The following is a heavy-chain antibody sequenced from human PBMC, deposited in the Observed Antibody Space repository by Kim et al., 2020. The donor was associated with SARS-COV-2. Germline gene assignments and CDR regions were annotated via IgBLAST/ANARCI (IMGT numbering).Heavy chain of an antibody. D-gene: IGHD6-6*01. CDR1: GFTFSSYE. CDR3: ASRAASIATRPFDY. J-gene: IGHJ4*02. CDR2: ISISGTTI. V-gene: IGHV3-48*03. Sequence: GSLRLSFAASGFTFSSYEMNWVRQAPGKGLEWVSYISISGTTIYYADSVKGRFTISRDNAKNSLYLQMNSLRAEDTAVYYCASRAASIATRPFDYWGQGTLVTVSS.